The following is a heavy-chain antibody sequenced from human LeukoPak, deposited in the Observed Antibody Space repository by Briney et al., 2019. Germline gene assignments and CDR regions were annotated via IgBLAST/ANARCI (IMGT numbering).Heavy chain of an antibody. V-gene: IGHV3-30-3*01. CDR2: ISYDGNNK. J-gene: IGHJ4*02. CDR1: GFTFDNYA. Sequence: GRSLRLSCAASGFTFDNYAMHWVRQAPGKGLEWVTVISYDGNNKYYADSVEGRFTISRDNSMNTLYLQMNSLRVEDTAMYYCARDYCSTTTCLDYWGQGTLVTVSS. CDR3: ARDYCSTTTCLDY. D-gene: IGHD2-2*01.